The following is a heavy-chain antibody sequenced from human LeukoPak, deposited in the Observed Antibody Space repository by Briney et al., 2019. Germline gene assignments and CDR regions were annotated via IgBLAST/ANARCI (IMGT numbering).Heavy chain of an antibody. CDR3: ARGRFGELYDAFDI. CDR2: ISYDGSNK. J-gene: IGHJ3*02. Sequence: GGSLRLSCAASGFTFSSYAMHWVRQAPGKGLEWVAVISYDGSNKYYADSVKGRFTISRDNSKNTLYLQMNSLRAEDTAVYCCARGRFGELYDAFDIWGQGTMVTVSS. CDR1: GFTFSSYA. V-gene: IGHV3-30-3*01. D-gene: IGHD3-10*01.